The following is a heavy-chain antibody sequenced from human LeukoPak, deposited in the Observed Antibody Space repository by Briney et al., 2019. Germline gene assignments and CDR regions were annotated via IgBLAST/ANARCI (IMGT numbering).Heavy chain of an antibody. V-gene: IGHV3-72*01. D-gene: IGHD2-2*01. J-gene: IGHJ3*02. CDR2: SRNKAKNFLT. CDR1: GFTFSSYS. Sequence: SGGSLRLSCAASGFTFSSYSMNWVRQAPGKGLEWVGRSRNKAKNFLTEYAASVKGRFTVSRDDSKNSLFLHMNSLKIEDTAIYFCARVRYCNSTTCRGAFDIWGQGTLVTVSS. CDR3: ARVRYCNSTTCRGAFDI.